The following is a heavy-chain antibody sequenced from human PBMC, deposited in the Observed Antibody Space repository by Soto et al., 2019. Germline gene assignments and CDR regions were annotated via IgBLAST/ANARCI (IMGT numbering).Heavy chain of an antibody. V-gene: IGHV1-18*01. Sequence: GASVKVSCKASSYSFSSHGIGWVRQAPGQGLEWMGWISAYNGNTNYAQKLQGRVTMTTDTSASTAYMELSSLRSEDTAVCYCARGGSLYWYFDLWGRGTLVTVSS. CDR3: ARGGSLYWYFDL. D-gene: IGHD1-26*01. J-gene: IGHJ2*01. CDR1: SYSFSSHG. CDR2: ISAYNGNT.